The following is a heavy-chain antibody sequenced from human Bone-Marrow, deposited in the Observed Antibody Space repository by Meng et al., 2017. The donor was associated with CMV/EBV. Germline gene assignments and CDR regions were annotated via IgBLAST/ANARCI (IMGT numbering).Heavy chain of an antibody. D-gene: IGHD5-24*01. Sequence: ASVKVSCKASGYTFTGYYMHWVRQAPGQGLEWMGWINPNSGGTNYAQKFQGRVTMTRDTSISTAYMELSRRRSDDAAVYYCAMGWLQLRALDYWGQGTLVTVSS. CDR2: INPNSGGT. V-gene: IGHV1-2*02. J-gene: IGHJ4*02. CDR3: AMGWLQLRALDY. CDR1: GYTFTGYY.